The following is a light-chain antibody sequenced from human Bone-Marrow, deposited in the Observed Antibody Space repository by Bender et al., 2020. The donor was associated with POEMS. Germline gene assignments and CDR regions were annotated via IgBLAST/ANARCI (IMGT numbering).Light chain of an antibody. CDR3: CSYAGSSTLV. J-gene: IGLJ2*01. CDR1: NLGSKR. V-gene: IGLV3-21*03. CDR2: DDT. Sequence: SYVLTQPPSVSVAPGNTATISCGGNNLGSKRVNWYQQKPGQAPVLVLYDDTGRPSGVSNRFSGSKSGNTASLTISGLQAEDEADYYCCSYAGSSTLVFGGGTKLTVL.